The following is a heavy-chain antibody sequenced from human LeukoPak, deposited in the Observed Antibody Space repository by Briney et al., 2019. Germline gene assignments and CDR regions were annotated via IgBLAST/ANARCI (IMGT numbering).Heavy chain of an antibody. D-gene: IGHD4-23*01. Sequence: AETLSLTCTVSGASMRSYYWSWIRQAPGKGLEWIGFISYSGYTSYSPSLKSRVGISVDTSKSQFSLRLSSMTTADTAIYYCAGGRNDNGGMFFDSWAQGNLVTVSS. CDR1: GASMRSYY. V-gene: IGHV4-59*01. CDR2: ISYSGYT. J-gene: IGHJ4*02. CDR3: AGGRNDNGGMFFDS.